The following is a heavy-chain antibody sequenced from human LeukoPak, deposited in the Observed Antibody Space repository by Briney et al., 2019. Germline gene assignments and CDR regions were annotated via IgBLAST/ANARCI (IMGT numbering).Heavy chain of an antibody. Sequence: PSETLSLTCTVSGGSISSYYWSWIRQPPGKGLEWIGYIYYSGSTNYNPSLKSRVTISVDTSKNQFSLKLTSVTAADTAVYYCARASPYYYDSSGFDYWGQGTLVTVSS. CDR2: IYYSGST. V-gene: IGHV4-59*08. D-gene: IGHD3-22*01. J-gene: IGHJ4*02. CDR3: ARASPYYYDSSGFDY. CDR1: GGSISSYY.